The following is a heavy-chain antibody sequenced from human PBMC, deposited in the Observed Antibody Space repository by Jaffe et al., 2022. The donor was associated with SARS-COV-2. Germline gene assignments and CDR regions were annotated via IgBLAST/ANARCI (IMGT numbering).Heavy chain of an antibody. CDR2: IYSGGST. J-gene: IGHJ6*03. V-gene: IGHV3-53*02. D-gene: IGHD3-10*01. CDR1: GFTVSSNY. CDR3: ARLSTMVRGVIDYYYYYMDV. Sequence: EVQLVETGGGLIQPGGSLRLSCAASGFTVSSNYMSWVRQSPGKGLEWVLVIYSGGSTYYADSVKGRFTISRDNSKNTLYLQMNSLRVEDTAVYYCARLSTMVRGVIDYYYYYMDVWGKGTTVTVSS.